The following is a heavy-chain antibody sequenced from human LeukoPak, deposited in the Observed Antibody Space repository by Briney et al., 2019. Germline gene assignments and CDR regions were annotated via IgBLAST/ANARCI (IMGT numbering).Heavy chain of an antibody. CDR3: TRYNNDHFDY. CDR1: GFTFSSYG. CDR2: IWYDGSNK. J-gene: IGHJ4*02. D-gene: IGHD1-14*01. Sequence: PGRSLRLSCAASGFTFSSYGMHWVRQAPGKGLEWVAVIWYDGSNKYHVDSVKGRFTISRDNSKNTMSVQMDDLRAEDTAVYYCTRYNNDHFDYWGQGTLVTVSS. V-gene: IGHV3-33*01.